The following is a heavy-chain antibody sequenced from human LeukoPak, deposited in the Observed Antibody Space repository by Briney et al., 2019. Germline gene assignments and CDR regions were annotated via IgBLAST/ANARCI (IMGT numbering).Heavy chain of an antibody. Sequence: GESLKISCKGSGYTFTSYWIGWVRQATGQGLEWMGWMNPNSGNTGYAQKFQGRVTITRNTSISTAYMELSSLRSEDTAVYYCARLARGSYYFDYWGQGTLVTVSS. CDR1: GYTFTSYW. CDR2: MNPNSGNT. CDR3: ARLARGSYYFDY. V-gene: IGHV1-8*01. J-gene: IGHJ4*02. D-gene: IGHD1-26*01.